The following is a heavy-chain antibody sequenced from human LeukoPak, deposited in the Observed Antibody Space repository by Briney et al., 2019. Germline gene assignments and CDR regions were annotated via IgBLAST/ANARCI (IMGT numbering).Heavy chain of an antibody. J-gene: IGHJ4*02. CDR2: INAGNGNT. CDR1: GYTFTSYA. V-gene: IGHV1-3*01. CDR3: ARDGGYYYDSSGYYNPFDY. D-gene: IGHD3-22*01. Sequence: ASVKVSCKVSGYTFTSYAMHWVRQAPGQRLEWMGWINAGNGNTKYSQKFQGRVTITRDTSASTAYMELSSLRSEDTAVYYCARDGGYYYDSSGYYNPFDYWGQGTLVTVSS.